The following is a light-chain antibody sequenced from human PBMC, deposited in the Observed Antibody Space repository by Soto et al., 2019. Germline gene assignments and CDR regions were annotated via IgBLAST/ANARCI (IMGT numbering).Light chain of an antibody. CDR2: GAS. V-gene: IGKV3-20*01. CDR3: QQYGSSPPYT. CDR1: QSVSSSY. J-gene: IGKJ2*01. Sequence: EIVLTQSPGTLSLSPGERATLSCRASQSVSSSYLAWYQQKPGQAPRLLIYGASSRATGIPDRFSGSGSGTDFTLTISRLEPEDFAVYDCQQYGSSPPYTFGQGTKLEMK.